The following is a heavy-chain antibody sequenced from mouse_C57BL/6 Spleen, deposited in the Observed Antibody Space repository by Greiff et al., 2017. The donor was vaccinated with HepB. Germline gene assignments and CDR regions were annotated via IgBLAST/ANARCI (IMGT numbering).Heavy chain of an antibody. J-gene: IGHJ2*01. D-gene: IGHD1-1*01. CDR3: ARAPHYYGSSYFDY. Sequence: EVHLVESGGGLVKPGGSLKLSCAASGFTFSSYALSWVRQTPEKRLEWVATISDGGSYTYYPDNVKGRFTISRDNAKNNLYLQMSHLKSEDTAMYYCARAPHYYGSSYFDYWGQGTTLTVSS. CDR1: GFTFSSYA. V-gene: IGHV5-4*01. CDR2: ISDGGSYT.